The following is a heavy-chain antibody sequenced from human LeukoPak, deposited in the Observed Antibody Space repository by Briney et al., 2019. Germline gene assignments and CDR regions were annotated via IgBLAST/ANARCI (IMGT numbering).Heavy chain of an antibody. CDR1: GDTFSSYV. J-gene: IGHJ5*02. CDR3: ARLWYSSGSSQGWFDP. D-gene: IGHD6-19*01. V-gene: IGHV1-69*13. Sequence: SVKVSCKASGDTFSSYVISWVRQAPGQGLEWMGGIIPIFGTANYAQKFQGRVTITADESTSTAYMELSSLRSEDTAVYYCARLWYSSGSSQGWFDPWGQGTLVTVSS. CDR2: IIPIFGTA.